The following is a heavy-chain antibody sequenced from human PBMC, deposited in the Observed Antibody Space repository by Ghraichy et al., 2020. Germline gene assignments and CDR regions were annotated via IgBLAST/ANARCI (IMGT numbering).Heavy chain of an antibody. V-gene: IGHV4-59*01. CDR1: GDSISSYF. CDR3: ARVATYNYQYYGMDV. Sequence: SETLSLTCTVSGDSISSYFWTWIRQPPGKGLEWIGYIYYSGSTNYNPSLKSRVTISVDPSKNQFSLKLSSVTAADTAVYYCARVATYNYQYYGMDVWGQGTTVTVSS. J-gene: IGHJ6*02. D-gene: IGHD5-12*01. CDR2: IYYSGST.